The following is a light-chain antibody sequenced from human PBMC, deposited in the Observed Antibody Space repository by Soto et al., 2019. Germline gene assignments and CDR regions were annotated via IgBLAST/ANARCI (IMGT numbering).Light chain of an antibody. CDR2: AAS. CDR3: QPSYSTPGT. J-gene: IGKJ1*01. CDR1: QSISSY. Sequence: DIQMTQSPSSLSASVGDRVTITCRASQSISSYLNWYQQKPGKAPKLLIYAASSLQSGVPSRFSGSGTGTDFTLTISSPPTEDFATYYCQPSYSTPGTVGQGTKVEIK. V-gene: IGKV1-39*01.